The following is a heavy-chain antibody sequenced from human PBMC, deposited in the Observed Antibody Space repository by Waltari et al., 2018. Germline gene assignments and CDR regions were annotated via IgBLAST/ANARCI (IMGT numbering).Heavy chain of an antibody. CDR1: GFTFSRYW. V-gene: IGHV3-7*01. CDR3: ARGDCSGGSCYSHSRYYYYYMDV. CDR2: MKQDGSEE. J-gene: IGHJ6*03. D-gene: IGHD2-15*01. Sequence: EVQLVESGGGLVQPGGSLRLSCAASGFTFSRYWMSWVRQAPGQGLEWVANMKQDGSEEYYVDSVKGRFTISRDNAKNSLYLQMNSLRAEDTAVYYCARGDCSGGSCYSHSRYYYYYMDVWGKGTTVTVSS.